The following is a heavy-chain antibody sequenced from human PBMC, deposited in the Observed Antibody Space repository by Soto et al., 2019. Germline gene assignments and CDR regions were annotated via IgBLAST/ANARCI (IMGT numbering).Heavy chain of an antibody. J-gene: IGHJ1*01. D-gene: IGHD3-9*01. V-gene: IGHV4-59*01. CDR1: GGSISSYY. CDR2: IYYSGST. CDR3: ARGLRYFDGYFQH. Sequence: QVQLQESGPGLVKPSETLSLTCTVSGGSISSYYWSWIRQPPGKGLEWIGYIYYSGSTNYNPSLKSRVTISVDTSKNQFSLKLSSVTAADTAVYYCARGLRYFDGYFQHWGQGTLVTVSS.